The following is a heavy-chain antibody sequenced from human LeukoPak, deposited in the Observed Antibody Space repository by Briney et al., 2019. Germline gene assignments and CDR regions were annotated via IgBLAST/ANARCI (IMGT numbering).Heavy chain of an antibody. Sequence: KSSESLSLTCGVDGGSFSGYYWNWIRQPPGKGLEWIGEMNHSGSTNYNPSLKSRVTISVDTSKNQFSLKLSSVTAADTAVYYCARGRWFRAVAGHQGDYYMDVWGKGTTVTVSS. J-gene: IGHJ6*03. CDR3: ARGRWFRAVAGHQGDYYMDV. D-gene: IGHD6-19*01. CDR1: GGSFSGYY. CDR2: MNHSGST. V-gene: IGHV4-34*01.